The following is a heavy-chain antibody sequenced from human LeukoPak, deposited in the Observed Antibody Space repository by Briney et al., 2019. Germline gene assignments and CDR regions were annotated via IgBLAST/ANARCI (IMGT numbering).Heavy chain of an antibody. CDR3: VRQIAVAGRTTSEYWYCIDV. V-gene: IGHV5-51*01. J-gene: IGHJ6*03. CDR1: GYTFDRSW. CDR2: VYPRDSDT. D-gene: IGHD6-19*01. Sequence: GESLKISCQASGYTFDRSWIGWVRQMPGKGFQWLGIVYPRDSDTRYSPSVQGHVTITADTSIDTAYLHWRSLRASDTANYFCVRQIAVAGRTTSEYWYCIDVWGKGTAVTVSS.